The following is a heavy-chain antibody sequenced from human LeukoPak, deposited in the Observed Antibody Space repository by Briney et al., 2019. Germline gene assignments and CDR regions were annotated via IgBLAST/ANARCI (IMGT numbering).Heavy chain of an antibody. Sequence: GGSLRLSCAASGFTFSSYAMHWVRQAPGKGLEYVSAISSNGGSTYYANSVKGRFTISRDNSKNTLYLQMGSLRAEDMAVYYCARDAGGYVFSYYFDYWGQGTLVTVSS. J-gene: IGHJ4*02. D-gene: IGHD5-12*01. CDR1: GFTFSSYA. CDR2: ISSNGGST. CDR3: ARDAGGYVFSYYFDY. V-gene: IGHV3-64*01.